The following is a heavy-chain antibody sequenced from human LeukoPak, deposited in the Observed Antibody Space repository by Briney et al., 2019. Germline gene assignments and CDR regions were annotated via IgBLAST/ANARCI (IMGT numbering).Heavy chain of an antibody. Sequence: GGSLRLSCAASGFTFSSFAMHWVRQAPGKGLEWVAVISYDGTNKYYADSVKGRFAISRDNSKNLYLQMNSLRPEDTAVYYCARGRFRDIAVVIAALDYWGQGTLVTVSS. CDR2: ISYDGTNK. D-gene: IGHD2-15*01. J-gene: IGHJ4*02. CDR1: GFTFSSFA. CDR3: ARGRFRDIAVVIAALDY. V-gene: IGHV3-30*09.